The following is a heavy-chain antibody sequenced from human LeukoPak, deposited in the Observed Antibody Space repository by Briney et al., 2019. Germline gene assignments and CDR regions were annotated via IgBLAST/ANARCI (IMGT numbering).Heavy chain of an antibody. D-gene: IGHD3-22*01. CDR3: ARGPQKNGHSSGYPGYFDY. J-gene: IGHJ4*02. Sequence: GGSLRLSCAASGFTFISYTINWVRQAPGKGLEWVSSITISSSYIYYADSVKGRFTISRDNAKNSLYLQMNSLRAEDKAVYYCARGPQKNGHSSGYPGYFDYWGQGTLVTVSS. V-gene: IGHV3-21*01. CDR1: GFTFISYT. CDR2: ITISSSYI.